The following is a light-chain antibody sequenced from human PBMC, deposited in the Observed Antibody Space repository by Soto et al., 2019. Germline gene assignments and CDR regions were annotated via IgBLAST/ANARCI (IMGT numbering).Light chain of an antibody. J-gene: IGKJ1*01. V-gene: IGKV3-20*01. Sequence: EIVLTQSPGTLSLSPGERATLSCRASQSVSSSYLAWYQQKPGQAPRLLIYGASSRATGIPDRFSGSGSGKDFTLTISRLEPEDFAVYYCQQYGSSPTFGQGTQVEIK. CDR3: QQYGSSPT. CDR2: GAS. CDR1: QSVSSSY.